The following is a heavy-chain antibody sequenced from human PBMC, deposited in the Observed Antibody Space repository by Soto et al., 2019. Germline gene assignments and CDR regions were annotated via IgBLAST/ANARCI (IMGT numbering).Heavy chain of an antibody. CDR3: ARMFGSSGWYLD. V-gene: IGHV1-2*02. CDR1: GYTFTGYY. D-gene: IGHD6-19*01. Sequence: ASVKVSCKASGYTFTGYYMHWVRQAPGQGLEWMGWINPNSGGTNYAQKFQGRVTMTRDTSISTAYMELSRLRSDDTAVYYCARMFGSSGWYLDWGQGTLVTVSS. CDR2: INPNSGGT. J-gene: IGHJ4*02.